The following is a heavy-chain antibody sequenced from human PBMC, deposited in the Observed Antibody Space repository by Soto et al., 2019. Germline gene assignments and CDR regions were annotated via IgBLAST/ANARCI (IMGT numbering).Heavy chain of an antibody. V-gene: IGHV1-18*01. CDR1: GYTFTSYG. D-gene: IGHD2-15*01. J-gene: IGHJ6*02. CDR3: ARDCEVGDSCYYYYYGMDV. Sequence: ASVKVSCKASGYTFTSYGISWVRQAPGQGLDWMGWISAYNGNTNYAQKLQGRVTMTTDTSTSTAYMELRSLRSDDTAVYYCARDCEVGDSCYYYYYGMDVWGQAITVTVSS. CDR2: ISAYNGNT.